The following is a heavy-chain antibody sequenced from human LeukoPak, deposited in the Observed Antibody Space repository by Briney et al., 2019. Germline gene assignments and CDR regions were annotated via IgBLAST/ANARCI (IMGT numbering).Heavy chain of an antibody. CDR1: GFTFSSYA. D-gene: IGHD3-10*01. V-gene: IGHV3-23*01. CDR3: AKPMVRGVIPDY. Sequence: RPGGSLRLSCAASGFTFSSYAMSWVRQAPGKGLEWVSAISGSGGSTYYADSVKGRFTISRDNSKNTLYLQMNSLRAEDTAVYYCAKPMVRGVIPDYWGQGTLVTVSS. J-gene: IGHJ4*02. CDR2: ISGSGGST.